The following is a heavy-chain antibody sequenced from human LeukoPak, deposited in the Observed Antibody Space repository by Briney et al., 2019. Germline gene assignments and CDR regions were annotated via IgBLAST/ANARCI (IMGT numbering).Heavy chain of an antibody. CDR1: GYTFTDYY. Sequence: ASVKVSCKASGYTFTDYYMHWVRQAPGQGLEWMGWINPNIGGTNYAQKFQGRVTMTRDTSISTVYMELSRLRSDDTAVYYCARLQRTAAAGLGNWFDPWGQGTQVTVSS. D-gene: IGHD6-13*01. J-gene: IGHJ5*02. V-gene: IGHV1-2*02. CDR2: INPNIGGT. CDR3: ARLQRTAAAGLGNWFDP.